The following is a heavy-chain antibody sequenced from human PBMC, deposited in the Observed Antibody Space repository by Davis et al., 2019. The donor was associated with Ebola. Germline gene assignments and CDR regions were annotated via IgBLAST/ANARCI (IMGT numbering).Heavy chain of an antibody. CDR1: GGSISSYY. CDR3: ARGNDDYVAFDY. Sequence: MPSETLSLTCNVSGGSISSYYWSWIRQAPGKGLEWIGYIYYSGTTSYNPSLKSRLTISLDASRNEFSLHLRSVTAADTAVYYCARGNDDYVAFDYWSQGILVTVSA. V-gene: IGHV4-59*12. CDR2: IYYSGTT. D-gene: IGHD4-17*01. J-gene: IGHJ4*02.